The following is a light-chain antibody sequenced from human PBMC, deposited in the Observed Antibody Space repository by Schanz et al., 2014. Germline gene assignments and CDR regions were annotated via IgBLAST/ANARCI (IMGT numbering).Light chain of an antibody. Sequence: EIVLTQSPGTLSLSPGDRATLSCRASQSIISRDLAWYQQKPGQAPRLLIFDASNRATGIPERFSGSGSVTDFTLTISRLEPEDSAVYYCQQYGALPFTFGGGTKVQI. J-gene: IGKJ4*01. V-gene: IGKV3-20*01. CDR1: QSIISRD. CDR2: DAS. CDR3: QQYGALPFT.